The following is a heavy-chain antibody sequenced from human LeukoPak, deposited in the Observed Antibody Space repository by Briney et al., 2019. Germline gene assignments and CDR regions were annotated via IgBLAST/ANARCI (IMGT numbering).Heavy chain of an antibody. Sequence: GGSLRLSCAASGFTFSSYAMSWVRQAPGKGLEWVSAISGSGGSTYYADSVKGRLTISRDTCKNTLCLQMNSLRAEDTAVYYCAKEIPRFQGLEHLDYRGQGTLVTVS. CDR1: GFTFSSYA. D-gene: IGHD1/OR15-1a*01. CDR2: ISGSGGST. J-gene: IGHJ4*02. V-gene: IGHV3-23*01. CDR3: AKEIPRFQGLEHLDY.